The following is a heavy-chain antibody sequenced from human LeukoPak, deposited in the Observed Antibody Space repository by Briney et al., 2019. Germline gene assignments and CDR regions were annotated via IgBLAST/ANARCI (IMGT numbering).Heavy chain of an antibody. Sequence: SETLSLTCAVSGYSIGSGYYWGWIRQPPGKGLEWIGSIYHSGSTYYNPSLKSRVTISVDTSKNQFSLKLSSVTAADTAVYYCAREVYYYGSGSYRERIGHFQRWGQGTLVTVSS. J-gene: IGHJ1*01. V-gene: IGHV4-38-2*02. D-gene: IGHD3-10*01. CDR3: AREVYYYGSGSYRERIGHFQR. CDR2: IYHSGST. CDR1: GYSIGSGYY.